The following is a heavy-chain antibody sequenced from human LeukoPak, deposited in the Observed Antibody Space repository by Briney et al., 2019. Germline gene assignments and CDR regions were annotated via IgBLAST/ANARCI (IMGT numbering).Heavy chain of an antibody. D-gene: IGHD3-10*01. CDR1: GFTFSSYW. J-gene: IGHJ4*02. CDR3: ARVGWWFGELLPFDY. V-gene: IGHV3-74*01. Sequence: GGSLRLSCAASGFTFSSYWMHWVRQAPGKGLVWVSRINSDGSSTRYADSVKGRFTISRDNAKNTLYLQMNSLRAEDTAVYYCARVGWWFGELLPFDYWGQGTLVTVSS. CDR2: INSDGSST.